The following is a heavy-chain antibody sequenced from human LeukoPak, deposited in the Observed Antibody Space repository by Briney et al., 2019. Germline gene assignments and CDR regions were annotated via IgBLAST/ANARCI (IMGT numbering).Heavy chain of an antibody. D-gene: IGHD6-19*01. CDR3: ARAGSDYFDY. CDR1: GFTFSSYG. CDR2: IWYDGSNK. V-gene: IGHV3-33*01. J-gene: IGHJ4*02. Sequence: GGSLRLSCAASGFTFSSYGMHWVRQAPGEGLEWVAVIWYDGSNKYYADSVKGRFTISRDNSKNTLYLQMNSLRAEDTAVYYCARAGSDYFDYWGQGTLVTVSS.